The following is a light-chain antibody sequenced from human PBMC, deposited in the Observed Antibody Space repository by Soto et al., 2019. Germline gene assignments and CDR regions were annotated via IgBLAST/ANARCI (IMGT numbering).Light chain of an antibody. J-gene: IGKJ1*01. CDR1: QSLLHSNGYNY. CDR3: MQDLQPRP. Sequence: DIVMTQSPLSLPVTPGEPASISCRSSQSLLHSNGYNYLDWYLQKPGQSPQLLIYLGSYRASGVPDRFSGSGSGTDFTLKISRVEAEDVGVYYCMQDLQPRPFCQGPKVDIX. V-gene: IGKV2-28*01. CDR2: LGS.